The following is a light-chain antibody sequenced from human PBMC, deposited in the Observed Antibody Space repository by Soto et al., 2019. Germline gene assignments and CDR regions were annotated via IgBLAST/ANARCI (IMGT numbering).Light chain of an antibody. Sequence: DIQMTQSPSTLSASVGDRVTITCRASQSISNRLAWYQQKPGKAPKVLIYDASSLESGVPSRFSGSGSATEFILTISSLQPEDFATYYCQQPISFPITFGQGTRLEIK. CDR3: QQPISFPIT. V-gene: IGKV1-5*01. CDR1: QSISNR. CDR2: DAS. J-gene: IGKJ5*01.